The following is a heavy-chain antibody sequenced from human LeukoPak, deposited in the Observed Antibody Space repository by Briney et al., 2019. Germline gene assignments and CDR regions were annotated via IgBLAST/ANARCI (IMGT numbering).Heavy chain of an antibody. CDR1: GGSISSYY. CDR2: TYSSGST. D-gene: IGHD5-18*01. Sequence: SETLSLTCNVSGGSISSYYWSWIRQPPGKGLEWIGYTYSSGSTNYNPSLESRVTMSVDTSKNQFSLKLTSVTAADTAVYYCSRHGHSTAYYGVDVWGQGTTVTVSS. J-gene: IGHJ6*02. CDR3: SRHGHSTAYYGVDV. V-gene: IGHV4-59*08.